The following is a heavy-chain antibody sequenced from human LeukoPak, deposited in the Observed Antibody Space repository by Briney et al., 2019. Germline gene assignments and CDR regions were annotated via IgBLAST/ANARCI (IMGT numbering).Heavy chain of an antibody. Sequence: SETLSLTCTVSGGSIGSYYWSWIRQPPGKGLEWIGYIYYSGSTNYNPSLKSRVTISVDTSKNQFSLKLSSVTAADTAVYYCARVLAGTVPDYWGREPWSPSPQ. D-gene: IGHD6-13*01. CDR3: ARVLAGTVPDY. CDR2: IYYSGST. J-gene: IGHJ4*02. CDR1: GGSIGSYY. V-gene: IGHV4-59*01.